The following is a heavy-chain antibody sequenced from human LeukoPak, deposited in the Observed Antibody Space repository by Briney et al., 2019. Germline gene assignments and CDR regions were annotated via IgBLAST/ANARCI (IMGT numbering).Heavy chain of an antibody. D-gene: IGHD6-13*01. V-gene: IGHV3-23*01. Sequence: GGSLRLSCAASGVTLSTYAMSWARQAPGKGLEWVSGISASGGSTYYADSVKGRFTISRDNSKNTLYLQMNSLRAEDTAVYYCAKTRPLDSSSWSHGDYWGQGTLVTVSS. CDR1: GVTLSTYA. CDR3: AKTRPLDSSSWSHGDY. J-gene: IGHJ4*02. CDR2: ISASGGST.